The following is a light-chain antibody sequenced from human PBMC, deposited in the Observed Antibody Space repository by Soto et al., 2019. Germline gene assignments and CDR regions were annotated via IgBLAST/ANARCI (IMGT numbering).Light chain of an antibody. CDR1: QSVNSN. Sequence: EIVMTQSPATLSVSPGERATLSCRASQSVNSNLAWYQQKPGQAPRLLIYGASTRATGIPARFSGSGSGTEFTLTISSLQSEDFAVYYCQQYNNWPPLMCTFGQGTKLEI. V-gene: IGKV3D-15*01. CDR2: GAS. J-gene: IGKJ2*02. CDR3: QQYNNWPPLMCT.